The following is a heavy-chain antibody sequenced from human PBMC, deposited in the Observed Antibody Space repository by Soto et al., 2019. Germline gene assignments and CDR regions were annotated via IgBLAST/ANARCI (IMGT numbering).Heavy chain of an antibody. CDR1: GFTVSSNY. D-gene: IGHD3-22*01. CDR3: ARSWKYDSSGYTHGYYFDY. CDR2: IYSGGST. V-gene: IGHV3-53*01. Sequence: GGSLRLSCAASGFTVSSNYMSWVRQAPGKGLEWVSVIYSGGSTYYADSVKGRFTISRDNSKNTLYLQMNSLRAEDTAVYYCARSWKYDSSGYTHGYYFDYWGQGTLVTVSS. J-gene: IGHJ4*02.